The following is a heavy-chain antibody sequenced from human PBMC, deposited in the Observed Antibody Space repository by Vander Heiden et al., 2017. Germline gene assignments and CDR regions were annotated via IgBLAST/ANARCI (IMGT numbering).Heavy chain of an antibody. CDR3: AKVEGLQWLGGDY. Sequence: EVQLLESGGGLVQPGGSLRLSCAASGFTFSSYAMSWVRQAPGKGLEWVSAISGSGGSTYYADAVKGRFTISRDNSKNTMYLQMKRMRAEDTAVYYFAKVEGLQWLGGDYWGQGTLVTVYS. J-gene: IGHJ4*02. D-gene: IGHD6-19*01. V-gene: IGHV3-23*01. CDR2: ISGSGGST. CDR1: GFTFSSYA.